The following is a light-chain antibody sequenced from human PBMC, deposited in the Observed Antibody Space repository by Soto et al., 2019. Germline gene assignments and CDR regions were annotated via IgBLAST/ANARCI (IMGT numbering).Light chain of an antibody. CDR1: QSIFSS. J-gene: IGKJ1*01. CDR2: EAS. CDR3: QQYSTFST. Sequence: DVQMTQSPSTLSASVGDRVTITCRASQSIFSSLAWYQQKPGKAPKLLIYEASSLEGGVPSRFNGDGSGTEFPLTISSLQPEDFGSYFCQQYSTFSTFGQGTKVEI. V-gene: IGKV1-5*03.